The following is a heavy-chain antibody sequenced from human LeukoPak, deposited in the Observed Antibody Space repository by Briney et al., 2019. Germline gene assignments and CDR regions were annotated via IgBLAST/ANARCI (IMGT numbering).Heavy chain of an antibody. CDR3: TTDLGTYYHGSQRLIPIDY. J-gene: IGHJ4*02. CDR1: GFTFTNAW. D-gene: IGHD3-10*01. Sequence: GGSLRLSCVDSGFTFTNAWMSWVRQAPGKGLEWIGRIKSKTDGETTNYAEPVRGKFTISRDDSKSAVYLQMNSLKIEDTAVYYCTTDLGTYYHGSQRLIPIDYWGQGTLVTVSS. V-gene: IGHV3-15*01. CDR2: IKSKTDGETT.